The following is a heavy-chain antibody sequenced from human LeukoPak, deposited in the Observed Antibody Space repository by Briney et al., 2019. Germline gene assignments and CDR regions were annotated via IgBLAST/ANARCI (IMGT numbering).Heavy chain of an antibody. V-gene: IGHV1-24*01. J-gene: IGHJ4*02. CDR2: FDPEDGET. Sequence: ASVKVSCRVSGYTLTELSMHWVRQAPGKGLEWMGGFDPEDGETIYAQKFQGRVTMTEDTSTDTAYMELSSLRSEDTAVYYCATDRYPKDYFDYWGQGTLVTVSS. CDR1: GYTLTELS. D-gene: IGHD1-1*01. CDR3: ATDRYPKDYFDY.